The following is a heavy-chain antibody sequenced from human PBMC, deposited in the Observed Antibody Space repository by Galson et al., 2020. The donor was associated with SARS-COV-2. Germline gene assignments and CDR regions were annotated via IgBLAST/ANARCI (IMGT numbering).Heavy chain of an antibody. V-gene: IGHV3-30*04. Sequence: GESLKISCVGSGFTLSRYALHWVRQAPGKGLEWVAVVSYDRNYEYYADSVKGRFTISRDNSKNTLFLQMNSLSDEDTAVYYCARDPGTGLYITYFDYWGQGNLVTVSS. CDR1: GFTLSRYA. CDR2: VSYDRNYE. J-gene: IGHJ4*02. CDR3: ARDPGTGLYITYFDY. D-gene: IGHD6-19*01.